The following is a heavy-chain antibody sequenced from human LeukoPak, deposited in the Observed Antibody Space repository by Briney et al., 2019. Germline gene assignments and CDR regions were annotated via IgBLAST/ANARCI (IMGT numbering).Heavy chain of an antibody. CDR2: INPNSGGT. Sequence: ASVKVSCKASGYTFTGYYMHWVRQSPGQGLEWMGWINPNSGGTNYAQKFQGRVTMTRDTSISTAYMELSRLRSDDTAVYYCARGDSSGFAPDYWGQGTLVTVSS. CDR3: ARGDSSGFAPDY. D-gene: IGHD3-22*01. J-gene: IGHJ4*02. V-gene: IGHV1-2*02. CDR1: GYTFTGYY.